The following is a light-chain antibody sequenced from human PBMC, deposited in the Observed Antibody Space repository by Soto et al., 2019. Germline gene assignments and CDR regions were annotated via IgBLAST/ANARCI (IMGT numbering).Light chain of an antibody. CDR1: QSVSNY. V-gene: IGKV3-11*01. CDR2: DAS. Sequence: EVLLTQSPATLSLSPGERATLSCRASQSVSNYLLWYQQKPGQAPRLLIYDASNRATGVPARFSGRGSGTDSTLTISSLEPEEVSLYYGQQRSRWASTFGGGTKVEIK. CDR3: QQRSRWAST. J-gene: IGKJ4*02.